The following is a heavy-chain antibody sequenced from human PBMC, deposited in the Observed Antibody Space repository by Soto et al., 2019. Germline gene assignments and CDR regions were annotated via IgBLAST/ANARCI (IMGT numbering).Heavy chain of an antibody. J-gene: IGHJ4*02. Sequence: GWSLRLSCSASGFTFSSYAMHWVRQAPGKGLEYVSAISSNGGSTYYADSVKGRFTISRDNSKNTLYLQMSSLRAEDTAVYYCVKDGYNYDSSGIPFDYWGQGTLVTVSS. CDR2: ISSNGGST. D-gene: IGHD3-22*01. V-gene: IGHV3-64D*06. CDR3: VKDGYNYDSSGIPFDY. CDR1: GFTFSSYA.